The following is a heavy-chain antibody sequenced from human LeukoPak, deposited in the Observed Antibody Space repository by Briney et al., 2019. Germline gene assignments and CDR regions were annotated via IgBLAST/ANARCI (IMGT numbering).Heavy chain of an antibody. CDR3: AGESTPITMIVVATYDY. V-gene: IGHV3-30-3*01. CDR2: ISYDGSNK. CDR1: GFTLSSYA. Sequence: PGGSLRLSCAASGFTLSSYAMHWVRQAPGKGLEWVAVISYDGSNKYYADSVKGRFTISRDNSKNTLYLQMNSLRAEDTAVYYCAGESTPITMIVVATYDYWGQGTLVTVSS. D-gene: IGHD3-22*01. J-gene: IGHJ4*02.